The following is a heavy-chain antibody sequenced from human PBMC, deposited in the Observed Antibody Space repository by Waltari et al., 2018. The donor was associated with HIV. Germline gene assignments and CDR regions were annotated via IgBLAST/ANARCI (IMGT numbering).Heavy chain of an antibody. J-gene: IGHJ4*02. CDR3: TIGGGGGRPGGS. CDR1: GYTFTDYY. D-gene: IGHD2-21*01. CDR2: VDPQDGSS. V-gene: IGHV1-69-2*01. Sequence: EVQLLQSGPEVRKPGATVKISCKASGYTFTDYYMHWVQQAPGKGLKWMGLVDPQDGSSMFAQNFQGRVTITADTSTDTAYMELRSLRSEDTAKYYCTIGGGGGRPGGSWGQGTLVTVSS.